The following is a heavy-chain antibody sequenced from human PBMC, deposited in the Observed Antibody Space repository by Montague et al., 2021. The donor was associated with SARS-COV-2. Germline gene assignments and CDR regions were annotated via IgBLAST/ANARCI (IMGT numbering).Heavy chain of an antibody. CDR2: KYYSGST. V-gene: IGHV4-39*01. CDR1: GASISSRSYY. J-gene: IGHJ4*02. CDR3: ATLPSSITIFGVVQGYYFDD. D-gene: IGHD3-3*01. Sequence: SETLSLTCTVSGASISSRSYYWGWIRQPPGKGLEWIGFKYYSGSTYYNPTLKSRVTISVDTSKNQLSLKLSSVTAADTAVYHCATLPSSITIFGVVQGYYFDDWGQGTLVTVSS.